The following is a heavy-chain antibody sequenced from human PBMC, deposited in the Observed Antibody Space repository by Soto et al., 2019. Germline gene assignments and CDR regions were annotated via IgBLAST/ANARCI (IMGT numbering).Heavy chain of an antibody. D-gene: IGHD6-6*01. V-gene: IGHV4-30-2*01. J-gene: IGHJ5*02. CDR1: GGSISSGGYS. CDR2: IYHSGST. Sequence: PSETLSLTCAVSGGSISSGGYSWSWIRQPPGKGLEWIGYIYHSGSTYYNPSLKSRVTISVDRSKNQFSLKLSSVTAADTAVYYCAIDLGGSSSSVEGWFDPWGQGTLVTVSS. CDR3: AIDLGGSSSSVEGWFDP.